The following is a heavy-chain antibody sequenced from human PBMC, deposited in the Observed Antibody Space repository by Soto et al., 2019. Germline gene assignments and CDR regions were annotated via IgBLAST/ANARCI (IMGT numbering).Heavy chain of an antibody. CDR2: ISSSSSYI. CDR3: ARDVPSEGNPRIVGATPDY. J-gene: IGHJ4*02. D-gene: IGHD1-26*01. Sequence: GGSLRLSCAASGFTFSSYSMNWVRQAPGKGLEWVSSISSSSSYIYYADSVKGRFTISRDNAKNSLYLQMNSLRAEDTAVYYCARDVPSEGNPRIVGATPDYWGQGTLVTVSS. V-gene: IGHV3-21*01. CDR1: GFTFSSYS.